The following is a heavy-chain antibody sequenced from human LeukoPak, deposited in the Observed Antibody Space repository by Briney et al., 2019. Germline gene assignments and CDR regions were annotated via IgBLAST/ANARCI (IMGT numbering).Heavy chain of an antibody. V-gene: IGHV5-51*01. CDR3: AIGRGGQQLGDS. J-gene: IGHJ5*01. Sequence: GESLKISCKHSEYGFPNYCIGWVRQMPGKGLEWMGIIYPDDSDTRYSPSFQGQVTISADRSINTAYLQWSSLKAADTAMYYCAIGRGGQQLGDSWGQGTLVIVSS. D-gene: IGHD6-13*01. CDR2: IYPDDSDT. CDR1: EYGFPNYC.